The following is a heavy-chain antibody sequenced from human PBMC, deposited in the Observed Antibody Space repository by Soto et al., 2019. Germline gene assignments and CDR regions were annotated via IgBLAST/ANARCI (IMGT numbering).Heavy chain of an antibody. CDR2: IWYDGSNK. V-gene: IGHV3-33*01. Sequence: QVQLVESGGGVVQPGRSLRLSCAASGFTFSSYCMHWVRQAPGKGLEWVAVIWYDGSNKYDGDSVKGRFTITRGNSKNRLYLQMKSLRDEDTAVYSCARAPRGHDGSGSYEDRSFYWGQLTLVTVSS. CDR1: GFTFSSYC. J-gene: IGHJ4*02. D-gene: IGHD3-10*01. CDR3: ARAPRGHDGSGSYEDRSFY.